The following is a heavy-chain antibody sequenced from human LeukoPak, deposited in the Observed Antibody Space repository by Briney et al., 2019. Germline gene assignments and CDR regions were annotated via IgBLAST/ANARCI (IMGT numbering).Heavy chain of an antibody. CDR1: GFVFSSYW. D-gene: IGHD1-26*01. CDR3: ARRGGTYSPFGY. Sequence: GALRLSCAASGFVFSSYWRSWVRQAPGKGLEWVANIKQDGSETYYVDSVKGRFTISRDNDKNSLYLQLNSLTAADTAVYYCARRGGTYSPFGYWGQGTLVTVSS. CDR2: IKQDGSET. V-gene: IGHV3-7*01. J-gene: IGHJ4*02.